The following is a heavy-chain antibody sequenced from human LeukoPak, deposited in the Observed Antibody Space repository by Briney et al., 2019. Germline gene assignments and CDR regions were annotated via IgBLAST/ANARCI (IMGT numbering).Heavy chain of an antibody. V-gene: IGHV3-21*01. CDR2: ISRSSRHV. J-gene: IGHJ1*01. Sequence: GGSLRLSCAASGFTFSDYSMNWVRQAPGKGLELVSSISRSSRHVYYAGSVKGRFTISRDNAKDSLYLQMNSLRAEDMAVYFCVRDLMGSGSTTAYLHHWGQGTLVTVSS. D-gene: IGHD1-1*01. CDR1: GFTFSDYS. CDR3: VRDLMGSGSTTAYLHH.